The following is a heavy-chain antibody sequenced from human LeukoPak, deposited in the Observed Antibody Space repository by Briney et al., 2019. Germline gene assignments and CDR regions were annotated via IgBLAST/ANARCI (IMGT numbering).Heavy chain of an antibody. Sequence: GGSLRLSCAASGFTFSSYAMHWVRQAPGKGLEWVAVISYDGSNKYYADSVKGRFTISRDNSKNTLYLQMNSLRAEDTAVYYCAREGYSYGYCFDYWGQGTLVIVSS. CDR1: GFTFSSYA. D-gene: IGHD5-18*01. V-gene: IGHV3-30-3*01. CDR2: ISYDGSNK. J-gene: IGHJ4*02. CDR3: AREGYSYGYCFDY.